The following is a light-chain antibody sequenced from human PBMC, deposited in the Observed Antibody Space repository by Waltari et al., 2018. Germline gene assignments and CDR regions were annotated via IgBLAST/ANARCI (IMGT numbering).Light chain of an antibody. CDR2: GAS. CDR3: QHYLRLPAT. Sequence: ESVLTQSPGTLSLFQGERATLSCRASQSVSRALAWYQQKPGQAPRLLIYGASNRATGIPDRFSGSGSGTDFSLTISSLEPEDFAVYYCQHYLRLPATFGQGTKVEIK. CDR1: QSVSRA. J-gene: IGKJ1*01. V-gene: IGKV3-20*01.